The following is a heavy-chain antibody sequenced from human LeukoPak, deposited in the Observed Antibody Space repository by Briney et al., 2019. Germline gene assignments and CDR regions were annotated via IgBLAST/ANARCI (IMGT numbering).Heavy chain of an antibody. J-gene: IGHJ3*02. CDR3: ANHGDDSSGYYYGSITWLGAFDI. Sequence: PGGSLRLSCAASGFTFSSYGMSWVRQAPGKGLEWVSAISGSGGSTYYADSVKGRFTISRDNSKNTLYLQMNSLRAEDTAVYYCANHGDDSSGYYYGSITWLGAFDIWGQGTMVTVSS. CDR2: ISGSGGST. D-gene: IGHD3-22*01. CDR1: GFTFSSYG. V-gene: IGHV3-23*01.